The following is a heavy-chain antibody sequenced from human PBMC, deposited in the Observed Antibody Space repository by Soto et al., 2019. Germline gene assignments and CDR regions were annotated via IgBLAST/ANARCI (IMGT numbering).Heavy chain of an antibody. J-gene: IGHJ4*02. D-gene: IGHD1-26*01. CDR1: GGSLKSSSHY. Sequence: SETLSLTSTVSGGSLKSSSHYWRWIRQPPGKGLEWIGYIHDFGSTKYNPSLESRVVISVDTSKNQFSLKVPSVTAADTAIYFCARGGSYVGFDSWGQGARVTVSS. CDR2: IHDFGST. CDR3: ARGGSYVGFDS. V-gene: IGHV4-61*01.